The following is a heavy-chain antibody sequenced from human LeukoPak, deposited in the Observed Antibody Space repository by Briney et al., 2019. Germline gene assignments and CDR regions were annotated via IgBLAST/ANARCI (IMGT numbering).Heavy chain of an antibody. CDR1: GYTFTSYG. J-gene: IGHJ4*02. CDR3: ARDGSYYYGSGSYL. D-gene: IGHD3-10*01. V-gene: IGHV1-18*01. CDR2: INPYNGNT. Sequence: ASVKVSCKASGYTFTSYGINWVRQAPGQGLEWMGWINPYNGNTNYAQKLQGRVTMTTEPSTSTAYMELRSLRSDDTAVYYCARDGSYYYGSGSYLWGQGTLVTVSS.